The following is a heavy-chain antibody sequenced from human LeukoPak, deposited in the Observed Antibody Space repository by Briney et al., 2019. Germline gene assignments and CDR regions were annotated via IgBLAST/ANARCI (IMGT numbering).Heavy chain of an antibody. V-gene: IGHV3-48*04. D-gene: IGHD3-22*01. CDR1: GFTFSSYA. Sequence: PGGSLRLSCAASGFTFSSYAMSWVRQAPGKGLEWVSYISSSSSAIYYADSVKGRFTISRDNAKNSLYLQMNSLRAEDTALYYCAKDFGSSGSGVFDYWGQGTLVTVSS. CDR2: ISSSSSAI. CDR3: AKDFGSSGSGVFDY. J-gene: IGHJ4*02.